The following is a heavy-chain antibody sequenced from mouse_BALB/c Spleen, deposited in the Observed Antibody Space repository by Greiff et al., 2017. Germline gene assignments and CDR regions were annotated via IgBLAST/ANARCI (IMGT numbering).Heavy chain of an antibody. V-gene: IGHV2-9*02. D-gene: IGHD3-1*01. CDR1: GFSLTSYG. CDR2: IWAGGST. J-gene: IGHJ2*01. CDR3: ARDSSGRYYFDY. Sequence: ESGPGLVAPSQSLSITCTVSGFSLTSYGVHWVRQPPGKGLEWLGVIWAGGSTNYNSALMSRLSISKDNSKSQVFLKMNSLQTDETAMYYCARDSSGRYYFDYWGQGTTLTVSS.